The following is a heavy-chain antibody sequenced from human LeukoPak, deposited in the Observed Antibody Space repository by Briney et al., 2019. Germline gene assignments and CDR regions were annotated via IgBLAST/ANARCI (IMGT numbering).Heavy chain of an antibody. CDR3: ARDWSSSSWYGGAFDI. V-gene: IGHV1-2*04. D-gene: IGHD6-13*01. CDR1: GYTFTGYY. Sequence: GASVKVSCKASGYTFTGYYMHWVRQAPGQGLEWMGWINPNSGGTNYARKFQGWVTMTRDTSISTAYMELSRLRSDDTAVYYCARDWSSSSWYGGAFDIWGQGTMVTVSS. J-gene: IGHJ3*02. CDR2: INPNSGGT.